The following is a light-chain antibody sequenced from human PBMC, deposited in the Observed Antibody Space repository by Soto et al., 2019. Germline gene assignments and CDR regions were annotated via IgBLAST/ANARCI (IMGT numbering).Light chain of an antibody. CDR2: GNS. CDR3: QSYDSSLSGSV. J-gene: IGLJ2*01. V-gene: IGLV1-40*01. CDR1: SSNIGAGYD. Sequence: QSLLTQPPSVSGAPGQRVTISCTGSSSNIGAGYDVHWYQQLPGTAPKLLIYGNSNRPSGVPDRFSGSKSGTSASLAITGLQAEDDADYYCQSYDSSLSGSVFGGGTQLTVL.